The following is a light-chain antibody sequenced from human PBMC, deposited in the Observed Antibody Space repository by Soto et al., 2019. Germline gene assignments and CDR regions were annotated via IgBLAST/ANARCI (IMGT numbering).Light chain of an antibody. CDR2: GAS. CDR3: QQYDSSPRT. Sequence: IVSTQSPGTLSFSPWEIATLSCSASQSISSSYLAWYQQKPGQAPRLLIYGASSRATGIPDRFSGSGSGTDFTLTINRLEPEDFAVYYCQQYDSSPRTFGQGTKVDI. J-gene: IGKJ1*01. V-gene: IGKV3-20*01. CDR1: QSISSSY.